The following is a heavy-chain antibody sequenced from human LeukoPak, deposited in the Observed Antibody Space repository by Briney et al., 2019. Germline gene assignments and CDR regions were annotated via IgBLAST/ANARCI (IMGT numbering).Heavy chain of an antibody. D-gene: IGHD6-19*01. V-gene: IGHV4-59*01. Sequence: NPSETLSLTCTVSGGSIRSYSRGWIRQPPGKGLEWIGYSYYSGSTNYNPSLKSRVTISVDTSKNQFSLKLSSVTAADTAVYYCARGAGYGMDVWGQGTTVTVSS. CDR1: GGSIRSYS. J-gene: IGHJ6*02. CDR2: SYYSGST. CDR3: ARGAGYGMDV.